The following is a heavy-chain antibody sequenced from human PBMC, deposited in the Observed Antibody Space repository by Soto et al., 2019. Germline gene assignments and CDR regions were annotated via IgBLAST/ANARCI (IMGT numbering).Heavy chain of an antibody. CDR1: GFTFSSYD. CDR2: ISYEGLNT. Sequence: QVQLVQSGGGVVQPGRSLRLSCATSGFTFSSYDMQWVRHAPGKGLEWVALISYEGLNTYYADSVRGRFIISRDNSKNILHLQMHSLRPDDTAVYYCAKLIYPLNSSGLDVWGQGATVIVSS. V-gene: IGHV3-30*18. J-gene: IGHJ6*02. D-gene: IGHD1-1*01. CDR3: AKLIYPLNSSGLDV.